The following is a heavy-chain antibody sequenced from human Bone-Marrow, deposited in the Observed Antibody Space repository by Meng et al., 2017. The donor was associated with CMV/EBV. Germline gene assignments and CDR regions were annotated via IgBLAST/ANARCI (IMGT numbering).Heavy chain of an antibody. D-gene: IGHD2-2*01. V-gene: IGHV3-74*01. Sequence: GESLKISCAASGFTVSSYWMHWVRQAPGKGLVWVSRINSDGSSTSYADSVKGRFTISRDNAKNTLYLQMNSLRAEDTAVYYCASWGSTSSAYGMDVWGQGTTVTVSS. CDR1: GFTVSSYW. CDR3: ASWGSTSSAYGMDV. CDR2: INSDGSST. J-gene: IGHJ6*02.